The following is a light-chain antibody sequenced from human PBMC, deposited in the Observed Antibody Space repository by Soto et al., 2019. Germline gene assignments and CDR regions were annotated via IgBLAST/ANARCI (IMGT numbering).Light chain of an antibody. V-gene: IGLV1-47*01. J-gene: IGLJ2*01. Sequence: QSVLTQPPSASGTPGQRVTISCSGSSSNIGSNYVYWYQQLPGTAPKLLIYRNNQRPSGVPDRFSGSKSGTSASLAISGLRSEDEADYYCAAWDDSLRGWVFGGGTKVTAL. CDR2: RNN. CDR1: SSNIGSNY. CDR3: AAWDDSLRGWV.